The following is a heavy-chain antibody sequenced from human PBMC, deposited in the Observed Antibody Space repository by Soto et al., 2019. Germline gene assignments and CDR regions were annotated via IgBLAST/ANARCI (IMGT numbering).Heavy chain of an antibody. V-gene: IGHV1-69*13. D-gene: IGHD2-15*01. CDR2: IIPIFGTA. Sequence: ASVKVSCKASGGTFSSYAISWVRQAPGQGLEWMGGIIPIFGTANYAQKFQGRVTITADESTSTAYMELSSLRSEDTAVYYCAREGYCSGGSCYYNWFDPCGQGTLVTVYS. J-gene: IGHJ5*02. CDR1: GGTFSSYA. CDR3: AREGYCSGGSCYYNWFDP.